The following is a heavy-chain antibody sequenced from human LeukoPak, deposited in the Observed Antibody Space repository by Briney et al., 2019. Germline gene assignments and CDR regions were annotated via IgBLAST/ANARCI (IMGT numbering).Heavy chain of an antibody. V-gene: IGHV3-9*01. CDR3: AKDNEAGTAGYYYGMDV. Sequence: QPGRSLRLSCAASGFTFDDYAMHWVRQAPEKGLEWVSGISWNSGSIGYADSVKGRFTISRDNAKNSLYLQMNSLRAEDTALYYCAKDNEAGTAGYYYGMDVWGQGTTVTVSS. D-gene: IGHD1-7*01. J-gene: IGHJ6*02. CDR2: ISWNSGSI. CDR1: GFTFDDYA.